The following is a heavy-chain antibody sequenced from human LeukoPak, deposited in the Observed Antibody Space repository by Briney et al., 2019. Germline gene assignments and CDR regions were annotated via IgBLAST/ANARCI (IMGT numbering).Heavy chain of an antibody. CDR1: GFTFSSYS. D-gene: IGHD5-18*01. CDR2: LTRTSSAT. J-gene: IGHJ5*01. CDR3: ATGGSEYRSDWFDS. V-gene: IGHV3-48*01. Sequence: PGGSLRLSCAASGFTFSSYSMNWVRQAPGRGLEWLSYLTRTSSATWYADSVKGRFTIFRDNAKSSLYLQMNSLRVEDTAVYYCATGGSEYRSDWFDSWGQGTLVNVAS.